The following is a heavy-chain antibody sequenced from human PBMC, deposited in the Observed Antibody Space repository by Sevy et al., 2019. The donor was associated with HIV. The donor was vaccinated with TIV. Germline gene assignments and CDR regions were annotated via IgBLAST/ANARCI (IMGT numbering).Heavy chain of an antibody. CDR2: ISYDGSNK. V-gene: IGHV3-30*18. J-gene: IGHJ6*02. CDR1: GFTFSSYG. Sequence: GGSLRLSCAASGFTFSSYGMHWVRQAPGKGLEWVAVISYDGSNKYYADSVKGRFTISRDNSKNTLYLQMNSLRAEDTAAYYCAKENSNIVVVPAAPPDVWGQGTTVTVSS. D-gene: IGHD2-2*01. CDR3: AKENSNIVVVPAAPPDV.